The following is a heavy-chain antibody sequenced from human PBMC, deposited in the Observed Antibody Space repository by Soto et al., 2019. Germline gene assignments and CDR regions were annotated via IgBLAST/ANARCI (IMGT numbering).Heavy chain of an antibody. V-gene: IGHV3-33*01. D-gene: IGHD6-19*01. CDR2: IWYDGSET. J-gene: IGHJ1*01. CDR1: GFSFSESG. CDR3: ATFLAVAGTHH. Sequence: VQLVESGGGVVQPGKSLRLSCAASGFSFSESGMEWVHQAPGKGLEWVAAIWYDGSETYYGDSVKGRFTISRDNSKNTLYLQMSGLRAEDTAVYYCATFLAVAGTHHWGQGTLVTVSS.